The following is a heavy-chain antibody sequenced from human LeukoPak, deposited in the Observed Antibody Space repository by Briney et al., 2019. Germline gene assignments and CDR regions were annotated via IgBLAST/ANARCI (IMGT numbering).Heavy chain of an antibody. Sequence: SVKVSCTASGGTFSSYAISWVRQPPGQGLEWMGGIIPILGTPNYAQKFQGRVTITADESTSTAYMELSSLRSEDTAVYYCARGWLAETTVVTPYNYWGQGTLVTVSS. V-gene: IGHV1-69*13. CDR3: ARGWLAETTVVTPYNY. CDR1: GGTFSSYA. D-gene: IGHD4-23*01. CDR2: IIPILGTP. J-gene: IGHJ4*02.